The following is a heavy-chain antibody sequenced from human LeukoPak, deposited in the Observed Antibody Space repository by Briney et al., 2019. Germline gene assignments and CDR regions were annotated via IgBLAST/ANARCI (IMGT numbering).Heavy chain of an antibody. D-gene: IGHD2-2*01. J-gene: IGHJ4*02. Sequence: GGSLRLPCAASGFTFSNAWMSWVRQAPGKGLEWVGRIKSKTDGGTTDYAAPVKGRFTMSRDESQNTLYLQMNSLKTEDTAVYYCTAERVIVVVQAASSELNFDYPGQGTMVTVS. CDR1: GFTFSNAW. CDR3: TAERVIVVVQAASSELNFDY. CDR2: IKSKTDGGTT. V-gene: IGHV3-15*01.